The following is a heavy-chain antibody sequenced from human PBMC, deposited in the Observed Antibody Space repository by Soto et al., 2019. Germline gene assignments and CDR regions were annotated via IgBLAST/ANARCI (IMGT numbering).Heavy chain of an antibody. D-gene: IGHD2-21*01. Sequence: SKTLRFTCSVAGDCLKNQYWAWIRHSPGKGLEWIGNIHDSGSTNYSPARKSRVSMSVDTSNNLFSLKMISVTAADTAVYYCASYSMVPVDYFDFWGQGTVVTVSS. CDR1: GDCLKNQY. J-gene: IGHJ4*02. CDR2: IHDSGST. V-gene: IGHV4-59*11. CDR3: ASYSMVPVDYFDF.